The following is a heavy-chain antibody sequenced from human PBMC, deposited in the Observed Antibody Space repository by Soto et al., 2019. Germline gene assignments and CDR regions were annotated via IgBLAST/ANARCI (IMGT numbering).Heavy chain of an antibody. J-gene: IGHJ4*02. V-gene: IGHV4-59*01. D-gene: IGHD5-18*01. CDR2: FYYNGGT. CDR1: DGSISRYY. CDR3: ARADNNGYDY. Sequence: SETLSLTCTVSDGSISRYYCSWIRQPPGKGLEWIGYFYYNGGTNYNPSLKSRVTISVDTSKNQFSLKLSSVTAADTAVYYCARADNNGYDYWGQGTPVTVSS.